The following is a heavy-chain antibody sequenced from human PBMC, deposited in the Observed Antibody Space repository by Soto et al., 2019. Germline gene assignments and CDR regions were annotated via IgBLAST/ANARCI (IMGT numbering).Heavy chain of an antibody. J-gene: IGHJ4*02. D-gene: IGHD3-10*01. Sequence: AGSLRLSCAASGFTFSSYAMSWVRQAPGKGLEWVSAISGSGGSTYYADSVKGRFTISRDNSKNTLYLQMNSLRAEDTAVYYCAKDLLLWFGELSTHPFDYWGQGTLVTVSS. CDR3: AKDLLLWFGELSTHPFDY. CDR1: GFTFSSYA. CDR2: ISGSGGST. V-gene: IGHV3-23*01.